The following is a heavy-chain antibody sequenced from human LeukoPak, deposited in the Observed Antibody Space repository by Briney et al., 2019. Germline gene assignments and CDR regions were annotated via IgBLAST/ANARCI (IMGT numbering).Heavy chain of an antibody. CDR1: GGSFSGYY. Sequence: SETLSLTCAVYGGSFSGYYWSWIRQPPGKGLEWIGYIYYSGSTNYNPSLKSRVTISVDTSKNQFSLKLSSVTAADTAVYYCARCPLTGPLAYYFDYWGQGTLVTVSS. J-gene: IGHJ4*02. V-gene: IGHV4-59*01. CDR3: ARCPLTGPLAYYFDY. D-gene: IGHD3-9*01. CDR2: IYYSGST.